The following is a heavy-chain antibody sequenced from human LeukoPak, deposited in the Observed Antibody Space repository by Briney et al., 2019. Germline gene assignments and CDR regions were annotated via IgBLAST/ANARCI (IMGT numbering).Heavy chain of an antibody. CDR1: GGSISTSY. J-gene: IGHJ4*02. Sequence: SETLSLTCTVSGGSISTSYWNWIRQPTGQGLEWIGRISASGNTNYNPSLKSRVTMSVDTSMNLFALKLSSVTAADTAVYYCARQGVATAIDYWGQGTLVTVSS. V-gene: IGHV4-4*07. CDR3: ARQGVATAIDY. D-gene: IGHD2-21*02. CDR2: ISASGNT.